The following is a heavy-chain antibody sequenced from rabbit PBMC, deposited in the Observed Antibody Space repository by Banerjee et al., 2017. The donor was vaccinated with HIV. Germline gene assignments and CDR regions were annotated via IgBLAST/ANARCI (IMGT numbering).Heavy chain of an antibody. CDR2: IYAGSSGST. CDR3: ARAGYAGYGYNL. Sequence: QSLEESGGDLVKPGASLTLTCTASGFSFSSGYDMCWVRQAPGKGLEWIGCIYAGSSGSTYYASWVNGRFTISKTSSTTVTLQMTSLTAADTATYFCARAGYAGYGYNLWGPGTLVTVS. D-gene: IGHD7-1*01. J-gene: IGHJ4*01. V-gene: IGHV1S40*01. CDR1: GFSFSSGYD.